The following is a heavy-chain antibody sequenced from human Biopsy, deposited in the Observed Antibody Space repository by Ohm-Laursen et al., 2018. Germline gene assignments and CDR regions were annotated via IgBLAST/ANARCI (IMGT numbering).Heavy chain of an antibody. D-gene: IGHD5-18*01. V-gene: IGHV2-70*04. J-gene: IGHJ4*01. CDR1: GLSLSSTGMR. Sequence: PTQTLTLTCSFSGLSLSSTGMRISWVRQPPGKALECLGRIDWDDDKFYSPSLETRLSLSKDTSTNPVVLTLTDVDPEDTATYYCARTRAHSFGALEFWGQGILVTVSS. CDR3: ARTRAHSFGALEF. CDR2: IDWDDDK.